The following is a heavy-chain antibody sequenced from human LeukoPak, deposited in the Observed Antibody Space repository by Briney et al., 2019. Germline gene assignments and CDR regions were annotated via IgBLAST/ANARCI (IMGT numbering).Heavy chain of an antibody. CDR3: ARETIAARQTGFYFDY. J-gene: IGHJ4*02. D-gene: IGHD6-6*01. CDR2: IYTSGST. Sequence: PSETLSLTCTVSGGSISSYYWSWIRQPPGKGLEWIGRIYTSGSTNYNPSLKSRVTISVDTSKNQFSLKLSSVTAADTAVYYCARETIAARQTGFYFDYWGQGTLVTVSS. CDR1: GGSISSYY. V-gene: IGHV4-4*08.